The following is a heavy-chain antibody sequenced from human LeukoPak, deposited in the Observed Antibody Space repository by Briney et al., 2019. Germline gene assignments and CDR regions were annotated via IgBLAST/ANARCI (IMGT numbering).Heavy chain of an antibody. D-gene: IGHD2-15*01. Sequence: GGSLRLSCAASGFTFSDYYMSWIRQAPGKGLEWVSYISSNSGSTIYYADSVKGRFTISRDNVKNSLYLQMNSLRAEDTAVYYCARRGGYFDYWGQGTLVTVSS. CDR2: ISSNSGSTI. CDR3: ARRGGYFDY. V-gene: IGHV3-11*01. J-gene: IGHJ4*02. CDR1: GFTFSDYY.